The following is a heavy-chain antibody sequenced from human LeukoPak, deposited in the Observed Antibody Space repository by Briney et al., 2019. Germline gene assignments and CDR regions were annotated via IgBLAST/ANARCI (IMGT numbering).Heavy chain of an antibody. V-gene: IGHV4-39*01. D-gene: IGHD3-9*01. Sequence: PSETLSLTCTVSGGSINSSGYYWGWIRQPPGKGLEWIGSHYYSGSTYYNPSLKSRVIISVDTSKNQFSLKLNSVTAADTAVYYCARHRAGYHVDSWGQGTLVTVSS. CDR3: ARHRAGYHVDS. CDR2: HYYSGST. J-gene: IGHJ4*02. CDR1: GGSINSSGYY.